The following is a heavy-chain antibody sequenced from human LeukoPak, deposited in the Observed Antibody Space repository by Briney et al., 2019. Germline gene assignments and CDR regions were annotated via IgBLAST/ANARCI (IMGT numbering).Heavy chain of an antibody. CDR1: GLTFSSYS. Sequence: GGSLRLSCAASGLTFSSYSMNWVRQAPGKGLEWVSSISSSSSYIYYADSVKGRFTISRDNAKNSLYLQMNSLRAEDTAVHYCARRGGSPNFDYWGQGTLVTVSS. D-gene: IGHD1-26*01. J-gene: IGHJ4*02. CDR3: ARRGGSPNFDY. CDR2: ISSSSSYI. V-gene: IGHV3-21*01.